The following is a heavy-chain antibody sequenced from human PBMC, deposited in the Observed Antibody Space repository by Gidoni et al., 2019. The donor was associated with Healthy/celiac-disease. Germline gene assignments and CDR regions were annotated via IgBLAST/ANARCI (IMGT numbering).Heavy chain of an antibody. J-gene: IGHJ6*02. CDR1: GYTFTDYY. V-gene: IGHV1-69-2*01. CDR2: VDPEDGET. Sequence: EVQLVQSGAEVTKPGATVKISCKVSGYTFTDYYMHWVQQAPGKGLEWMGLVDPEDGETIYAEKFQGRVTITADTSTDTAYMELSSLRSEDTAVYYCATGVWSAEGNYYYYYGMDVWGQGTTVTVSS. D-gene: IGHD3-10*01. CDR3: ATGVWSAEGNYYYYYGMDV.